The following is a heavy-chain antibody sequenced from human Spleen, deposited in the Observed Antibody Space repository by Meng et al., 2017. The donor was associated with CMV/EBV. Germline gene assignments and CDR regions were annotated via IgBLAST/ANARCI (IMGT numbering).Heavy chain of an antibody. J-gene: IGHJ4*02. CDR2: IFNSGNT. CDR3: ARDGEPFDY. Sequence: SETLSLTCTVSGGSISSSDKYWGWIRQSPGKGLEWIGSIFNSGNTYSNPSLKSRVSISVDTSKNQSSLRVSSVSAADTALYYCARDGEPFDYWGQGTLVTVSS. CDR1: GGSISSSDKY. V-gene: IGHV4-39*07. D-gene: IGHD1-14*01.